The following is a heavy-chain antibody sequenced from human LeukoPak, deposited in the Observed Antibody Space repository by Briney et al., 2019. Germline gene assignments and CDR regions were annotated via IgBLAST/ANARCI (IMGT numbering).Heavy chain of an antibody. Sequence: GGSLRLSCAASGFIVSNNYISWVRQAPGKGLEWVSVIYSGGSTYYADSVKGRFTISRDNSKNTVDLQMNSLRAEDTAVYYCAKEVGSLRDGELGFHHFDYWGQGTLVTVSS. D-gene: IGHD4-17*01. V-gene: IGHV3-53*01. J-gene: IGHJ4*02. CDR3: AKEVGSLRDGELGFHHFDY. CDR1: GFIVSNNY. CDR2: IYSGGST.